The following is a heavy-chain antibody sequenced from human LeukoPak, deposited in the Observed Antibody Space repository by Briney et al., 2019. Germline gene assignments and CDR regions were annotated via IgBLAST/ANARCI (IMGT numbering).Heavy chain of an antibody. J-gene: IGHJ6*03. V-gene: IGHV6-1*01. Sequence: SQTLSLTCAISGDRVSSNSAAWNWIRQSPSRGLEWLGRTYYRSKWYNDYAVSVKSRITNNPDTSKNQFTLQLNSVTPEDTAVYYCARDDYYYYYMDVWGKGTTVTVSS. CDR2: TYYRSKWYN. CDR3: ARDDYYYYYMDV. CDR1: GDRVSSNSAA.